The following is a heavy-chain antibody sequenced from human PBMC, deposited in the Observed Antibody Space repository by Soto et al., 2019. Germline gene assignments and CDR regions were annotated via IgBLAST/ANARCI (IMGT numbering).Heavy chain of an antibody. Sequence: SVKVSCKASGGTFSSYAISWVRQAPGQGLEWMGGIIPIFGTANYAQKFQGRVTITADESTSTAYMELSSLRSEDTAVYYCAYNTLRPGVGATLHLDYWGQGTLVTVSS. D-gene: IGHD1-26*01. CDR1: GGTFSSYA. V-gene: IGHV1-69*13. J-gene: IGHJ4*02. CDR2: IIPIFGTA. CDR3: AYNTLRPGVGATLHLDY.